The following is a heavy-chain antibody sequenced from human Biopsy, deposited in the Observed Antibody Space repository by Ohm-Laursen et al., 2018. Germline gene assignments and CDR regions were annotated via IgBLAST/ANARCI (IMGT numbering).Heavy chain of an antibody. J-gene: IGHJ5*02. CDR3: ARGPGKLWSGYYT. Sequence: SLRLSCAASGFTVSDNHISWLRQAPGKGLQWVSLIYSDGNTYYADSVKGRFTISRDIPRNTLYLQMNSLRAEDTAVYYCARGPGKLWSGYYTWGQGALVSVSS. CDR1: GFTVSDNH. CDR2: IYSDGNT. D-gene: IGHD3-3*01. V-gene: IGHV3-53*01.